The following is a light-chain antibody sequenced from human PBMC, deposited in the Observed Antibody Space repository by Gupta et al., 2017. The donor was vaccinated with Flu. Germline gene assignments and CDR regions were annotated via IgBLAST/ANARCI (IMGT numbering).Light chain of an antibody. CDR2: EVT. CDR3: ASYAGYFAGSSNIWM. J-gene: IGLJ3*02. Sequence: GAYNYVSWYQHHPGKAPKLIIYEVTKRPSGVPDRFFGSKSGNTASLTVSGLQAEDEAEYSCASYAGYFAGSSNIWMFGGGTKLTVL. V-gene: IGLV2-8*03. CDR1: GAYNY.